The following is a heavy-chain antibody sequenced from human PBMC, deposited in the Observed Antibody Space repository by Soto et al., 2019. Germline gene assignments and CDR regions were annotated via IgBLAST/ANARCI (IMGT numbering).Heavy chain of an antibody. Sequence: QVQLVESGGGVVQLGRSLRLSCAASGFTFSHYAMHWVRQAPGKGLDWVALMSYDGSNEYYADSVKARFTISRDNSKNTLYLQMNSLRAEDTAVYYCATDGIHNFDYWGQGTLVTVSS. CDR1: GFTFSHYA. V-gene: IGHV3-30*03. J-gene: IGHJ4*02. CDR3: ATDGIHNFDY. CDR2: MSYDGSNE.